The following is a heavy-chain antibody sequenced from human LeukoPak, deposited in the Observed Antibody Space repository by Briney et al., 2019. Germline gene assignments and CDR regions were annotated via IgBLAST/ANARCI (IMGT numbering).Heavy chain of an antibody. CDR3: ATATYSGSYQYFDY. D-gene: IGHD1-26*01. CDR1: GYTLTELS. J-gene: IGHJ4*02. CDR2: FDPEDGET. Sequence: ASVKVSCKVSGYTLTELSMHWVRQAPGKGLEWMGGFDPEDGETIYAQKIQGRVTMTEDTSTDTAYMELSSLRSEDTAVYYCATATYSGSYQYFDYWGQGTLVTVSS. V-gene: IGHV1-24*01.